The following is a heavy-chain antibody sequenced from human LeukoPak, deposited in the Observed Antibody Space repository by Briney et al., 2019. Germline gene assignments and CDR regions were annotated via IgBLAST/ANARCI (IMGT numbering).Heavy chain of an antibody. CDR2: IYTSGST. V-gene: IGHV4-4*07. Sequence: SETLSLTCTVSGGSISSYYWSWIRQPAGKGLEWIGRIYTSGSTNYNPSLKSRVTMSVDTSKNQFSLKLSSVTAVDTAVYYCARVVGSSWYSAYYYYYGMDVWGQGTTVTVSS. CDR1: GGSISSYY. J-gene: IGHJ6*02. CDR3: ARVVGSSWYSAYYYYYGMDV. D-gene: IGHD6-13*01.